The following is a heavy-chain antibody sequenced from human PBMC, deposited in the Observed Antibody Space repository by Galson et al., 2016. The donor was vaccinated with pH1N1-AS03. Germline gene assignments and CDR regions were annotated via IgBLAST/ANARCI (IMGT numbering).Heavy chain of an antibody. V-gene: IGHV5-51*01. CDR3: VRTKATREGWTPFYY. Sequence: QSGAEVKKPGESLKISCKASEYTFSTYWIAWVRQMPGKGLQWMGIIFPGDSDTTYAPSFQGQVTISADRSITTVYLQWDSLKASDTAIYYCVRTKATREGWTPFYYWGQGTLVTVSS. J-gene: IGHJ4*02. D-gene: IGHD1-14*01. CDR1: EYTFSTYW. CDR2: IFPGDSDT.